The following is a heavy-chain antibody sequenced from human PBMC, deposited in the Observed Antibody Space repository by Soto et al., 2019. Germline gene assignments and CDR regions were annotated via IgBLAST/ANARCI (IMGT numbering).Heavy chain of an antibody. J-gene: IGHJ3*02. CDR3: ARDMAGTGSGPDGGAFDI. D-gene: IGHD6-19*01. CDR1: GGSISSGGYY. CDR2: IYYSGST. Sequence: SETLSLTCTVSGGSISSGGYYWSWIRQHPGKGLEWIGYIYYSGSTYYNPSLKSRVTISVDTSKNQFSLKLSSVTAADTAVYYCARDMAGTGSGPDGGAFDIWGQGTMVTVSS. V-gene: IGHV4-31*03.